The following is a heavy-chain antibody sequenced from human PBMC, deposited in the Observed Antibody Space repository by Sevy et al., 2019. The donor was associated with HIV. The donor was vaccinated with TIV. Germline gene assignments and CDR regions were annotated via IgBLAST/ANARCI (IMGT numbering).Heavy chain of an antibody. Sequence: GGSLRLSCAASGFTFSSYAMSWVRQAPGKGLEWVSAISGSGGSTYYADSVKGRFTISRENSKNTLYLQMNSLRAEDTAVYYCAKKTYYYGSGEGGWFDPWGQGTLVTVSS. J-gene: IGHJ5*02. CDR1: GFTFSSYA. D-gene: IGHD3-10*01. V-gene: IGHV3-23*01. CDR2: ISGSGGST. CDR3: AKKTYYYGSGEGGWFDP.